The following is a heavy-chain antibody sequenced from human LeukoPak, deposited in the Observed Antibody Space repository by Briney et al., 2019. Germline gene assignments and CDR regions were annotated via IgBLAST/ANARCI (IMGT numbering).Heavy chain of an antibody. CDR3: ARYGRGVGASRDWFDP. CDR2: IYPGDSDT. D-gene: IGHD3-10*02. Sequence: GESLKISCKGSGYSFTTYWIGWVRQLPGKGLEWMGIIYPGDSDTRYSPSFQGQVTISADKSISTDYLQWNSLKASDTAIYYCARYGRGVGASRDWFDPWGQGTRVTVSS. J-gene: IGHJ5*02. V-gene: IGHV5-51*01. CDR1: GYSFTTYW.